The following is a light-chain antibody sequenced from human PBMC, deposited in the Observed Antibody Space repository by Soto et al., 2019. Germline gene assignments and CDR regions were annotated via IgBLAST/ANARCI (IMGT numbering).Light chain of an antibody. J-gene: IGLJ1*01. CDR3: NSYTSRYTFV. Sequence: QSVLTQPASVSGSPGQSITISCTGTSSDVGGYNYVSWYQQHPGKAPKLMIYEVNNRPSEVSNRFSGSKSGNTASLTISGLQTEDEADYYCNSYTSRYTFVLGTGTKVTVL. V-gene: IGLV2-14*01. CDR1: SSDVGGYNY. CDR2: EVN.